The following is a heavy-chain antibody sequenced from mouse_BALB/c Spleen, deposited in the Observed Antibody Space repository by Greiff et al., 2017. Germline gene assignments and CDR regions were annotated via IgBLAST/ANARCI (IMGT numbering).Heavy chain of an antibody. CDR1: GYTFTSYW. CDR3: TRGYDTLYYAMDD. D-gene: IGHD2-14*01. V-gene: IGHV1-69*02. Sequence: VQLQQPGAELVRPGASVKLSCKASGYTFTSYWINWVKQRPGQGLEWIGNIYPSDSYTNYNQKFKDKATLTVDKSSSTAYMQLSSPTSEDSAVYYCTRGYDTLYYAMDDWGQGTSVTVSS. CDR2: IYPSDSYT. J-gene: IGHJ4*01.